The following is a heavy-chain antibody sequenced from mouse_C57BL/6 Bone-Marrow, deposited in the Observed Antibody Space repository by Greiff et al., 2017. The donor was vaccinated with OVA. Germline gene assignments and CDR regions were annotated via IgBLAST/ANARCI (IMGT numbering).Heavy chain of an antibody. D-gene: IGHD2-12*01. CDR2: ISSGSSTI. CDR3: AWDSYGWFAY. CDR1: GFTFSDYG. Sequence: EVQGVESGGGLVKPGGSLKLSCAASGFTFSDYGMHWVRQAPEKGLEWVAYISSGSSTIYYADTVKGRFTISRDNAKNTRFLKMTSLRSEDTAMYYCAWDSYGWFAYWGRGTLVTVSA. J-gene: IGHJ3*01. V-gene: IGHV5-17*01.